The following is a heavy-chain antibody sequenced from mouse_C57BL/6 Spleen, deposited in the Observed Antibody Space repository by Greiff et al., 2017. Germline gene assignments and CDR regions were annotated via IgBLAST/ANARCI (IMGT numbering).Heavy chain of an antibody. Sequence: QVQLQQSGAELARPGASVKLSCKASGYTSTSYGISWVKQRTGQGLEWIGEIYPRSGNTYYNEKFKGKATLTADKSSSTAYMELRSLTSEDSAVYFCASVYDYDPYYAMDYWGQGTSVTVSS. V-gene: IGHV1-81*01. CDR3: ASVYDYDPYYAMDY. D-gene: IGHD2-4*01. CDR2: IYPRSGNT. CDR1: GYTSTSYG. J-gene: IGHJ4*01.